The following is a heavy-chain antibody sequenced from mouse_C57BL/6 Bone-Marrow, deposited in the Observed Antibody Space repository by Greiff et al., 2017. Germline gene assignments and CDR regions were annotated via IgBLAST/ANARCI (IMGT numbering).Heavy chain of an antibody. CDR1: GFTFSDYY. CDR3: ARDYYGVCVDM. Sequence: EVQVVESEGGLVQPGSSMKLSCTASGFTFSDYYMAWVRQVPEKGLEWVANINYDGSSTYYLDSLKSRFIISRDNAKNILYLQMSSLKSEGTDTYNSARDYYGVCVDMWGTGGTGTVSS. J-gene: IGHJ1*03. CDR2: INYDGSST. V-gene: IGHV5-16*01. D-gene: IGHD1-1*01.